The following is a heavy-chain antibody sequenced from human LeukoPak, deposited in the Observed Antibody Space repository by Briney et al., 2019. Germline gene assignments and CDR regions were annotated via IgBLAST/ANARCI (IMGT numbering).Heavy chain of an antibody. J-gene: IGHJ5*02. Sequence: PSETLSLTCTVSGYSISSGYYWGWIRQPPGKGLEWIGSIYHSGSTYYNPSLKSRVTISVDTSKNQFSLKLSSVTAADTAVYYCAREGIAGSSRFDPWGQGTLVTVSS. CDR1: GYSISSGYY. CDR3: AREGIAGSSRFDP. CDR2: IYHSGST. V-gene: IGHV4-38-2*02. D-gene: IGHD3-10*01.